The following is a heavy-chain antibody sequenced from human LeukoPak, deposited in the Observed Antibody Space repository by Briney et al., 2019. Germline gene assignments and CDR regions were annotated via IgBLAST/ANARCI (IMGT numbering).Heavy chain of an antibody. D-gene: IGHD3-22*01. CDR3: ARDPNYYYDSSGYPSGDY. CDR1: GFSFSSST. Sequence: GGSLRLSCAASGFSFSSSTLNWVRQAPGKGLEWVSSISSSGRFIYYEDSVKGRFTVSRDNADNSLYLQMNSLRAEDTAVYYCARDPNYYYDSSGYPSGDYWGQGTLVTVSS. J-gene: IGHJ4*02. CDR2: ISSSGRFI. V-gene: IGHV3-21*01.